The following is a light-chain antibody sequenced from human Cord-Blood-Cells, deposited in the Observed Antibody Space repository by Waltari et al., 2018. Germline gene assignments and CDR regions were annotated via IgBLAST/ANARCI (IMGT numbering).Light chain of an antibody. J-gene: IGLJ3*02. CDR1: SSDVGSYNL. CDR2: ERS. CDR3: CSYAGSSTWV. Sequence: SALTQPVSVSGSPGPSITISCTGTSSDVGSYNLVSWYQQHPDKAPQLMIYERSKRPSGVSYRVSVSKSGNTASLTISGLQAEDESDYYCCSYAGSSTWVFGGGTKLTVL. V-gene: IGLV2-23*01.